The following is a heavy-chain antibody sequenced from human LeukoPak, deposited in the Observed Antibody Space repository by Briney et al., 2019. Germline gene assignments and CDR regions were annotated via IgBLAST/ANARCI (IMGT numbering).Heavy chain of an antibody. CDR2: INTGGSS. J-gene: IGHJ4*02. Sequence: SETLSLTCTVSGDSISSYYWNWIQQPAGKGLEWIGRINTGGSSNYNPSLKSRVTMSIDTSKNQFSLKLSSVTAADTAVYYCVRARSGSYIDYWGQGTLVTVSS. CDR1: GDSISSYY. CDR3: VRARSGSYIDY. V-gene: IGHV4-4*07. D-gene: IGHD3-10*01.